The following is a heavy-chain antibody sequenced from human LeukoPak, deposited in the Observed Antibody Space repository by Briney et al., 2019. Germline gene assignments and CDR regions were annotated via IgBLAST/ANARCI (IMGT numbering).Heavy chain of an antibody. D-gene: IGHD3-22*01. CDR3: ARDGNYYDSSGYYGDY. V-gene: IGHV3-33*01. J-gene: IGHJ4*02. Sequence: PGGSLRLSCAASGFTFSSYGIHWVRQAPGKGLEWVAVIWEDGSNKYYAESVKGRFTISRDNSKNTLYLQMNSLRAEDTAVYYCARDGNYYDSSGYYGDYWGQGTLVTVSS. CDR1: GFTFSSYG. CDR2: IWEDGSNK.